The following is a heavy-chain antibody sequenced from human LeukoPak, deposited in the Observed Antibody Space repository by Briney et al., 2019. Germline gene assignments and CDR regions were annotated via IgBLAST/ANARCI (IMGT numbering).Heavy chain of an antibody. CDR3: ASGNWNYYYFDY. D-gene: IGHD1-7*01. CDR1: GGSISSYY. Sequence: SETLSLTCTVSGGSISSYYWSWIRQPPGKGLEWIGYIYYSGSTNYNPSFKSRVTISLDTSKNQFSLKLSSVTAADTAVYYCASGNWNYYYFDYWGQGTLVTASS. V-gene: IGHV4-59*01. CDR2: IYYSGST. J-gene: IGHJ4*02.